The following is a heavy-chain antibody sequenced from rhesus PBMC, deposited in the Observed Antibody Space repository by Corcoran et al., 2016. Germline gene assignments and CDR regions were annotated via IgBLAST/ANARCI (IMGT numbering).Heavy chain of an antibody. Sequence: QVQLVQSGAEVKKPGSSVKGSCKASGYTFTDYYMNWVRQDPGQGLEGMREINPKTGSTNYPQKFQGRVTMTRDTSTSTAYMALSSLRSEGTAVYYCVATTVATFDYWGQGVLVTVSS. CDR2: INPKTGST. D-gene: IGHD4-29*01. J-gene: IGHJ4*01. V-gene: IGHV1-138*01. CDR1: GYTFTDYY. CDR3: VATTVATFDY.